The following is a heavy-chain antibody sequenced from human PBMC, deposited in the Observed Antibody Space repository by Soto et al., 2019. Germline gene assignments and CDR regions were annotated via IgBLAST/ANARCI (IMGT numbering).Heavy chain of an antibody. CDR3: ARSDYGGNSVAFDI. CDR1: GGTFSSHA. Sequence: QVQLVQSGAEVKKPGSSVKVSCKASGGTFSSHAISWVRQAPGQGLEWMGGIIPIFGTANYAQKFQGRVTITADESTSTAYMELSSLRSEDTAVYYCARSDYGGNSVAFDIWGQGTMVTVSS. D-gene: IGHD4-17*01. CDR2: IIPIFGTA. J-gene: IGHJ3*02. V-gene: IGHV1-69*12.